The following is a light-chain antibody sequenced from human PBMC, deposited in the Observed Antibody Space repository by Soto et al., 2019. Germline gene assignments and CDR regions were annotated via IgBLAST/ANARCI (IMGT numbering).Light chain of an antibody. CDR2: GAS. CDR3: QQYGSSPVT. CDR1: QSVSSSY. Sequence: IVLTQSPGTLSLSPGERATLSCRASQSVSSSYLAWYQQKPGQAPRLLIYGASSRATGIPDRFSGSGSGTDFTLTISRLEPEDFAVYFCQQYGSSPVTFGQGAKLEIK. J-gene: IGKJ2*01. V-gene: IGKV3-20*01.